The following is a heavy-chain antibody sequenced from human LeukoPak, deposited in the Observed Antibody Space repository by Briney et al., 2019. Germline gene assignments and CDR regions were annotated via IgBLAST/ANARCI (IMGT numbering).Heavy chain of an antibody. CDR1: GYSFTSYW. J-gene: IGHJ6*02. CDR2: IYPGDSDT. Sequence: GESLKISCKGSGYSFTSYWIGWVCQMPGKGLEWMGIIYPGDSDTRYSPSFQGQVTISADKSISPAYLQWSSLKASDTAMYYCARAPFDFTDGMDVWAQGTTVTVPS. CDR3: ARAPFDFTDGMDV. V-gene: IGHV5-51*01.